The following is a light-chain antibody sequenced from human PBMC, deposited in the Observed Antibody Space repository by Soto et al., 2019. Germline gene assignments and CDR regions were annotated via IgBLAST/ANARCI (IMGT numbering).Light chain of an antibody. CDR2: DTS. CDR1: QSVSNY. V-gene: IGKV3-11*01. Sequence: EIVLTQSPATLSLSPGESATLSCRASQSVSNYLAWYQQKPGQAPRLVMFDTSNRAAGIPARFSGSGSGTDFTLIISNLEPEDFAMYHCQQRSSWPSYTFGQGTKLEIK. J-gene: IGKJ2*01. CDR3: QQRSSWPSYT.